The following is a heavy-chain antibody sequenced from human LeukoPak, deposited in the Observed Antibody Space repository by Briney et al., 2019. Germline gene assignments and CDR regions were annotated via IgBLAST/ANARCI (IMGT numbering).Heavy chain of an antibody. V-gene: IGHV4-39*01. CDR2: IYYGGST. J-gene: IGHJ5*02. Sequence: SETLSLTCTVSSGSIRSGSYDWAWVRQPPGKGLEWIGSIYYGGSTYYNPSLKSRVTISVDTSKNQFSLKVRSVTAADTSVYYCARQVGYSSSSRWFDPWGQGTLVTVPS. D-gene: IGHD6-6*01. CDR3: ARQVGYSSSSRWFDP. CDR1: SGSIRSGSYD.